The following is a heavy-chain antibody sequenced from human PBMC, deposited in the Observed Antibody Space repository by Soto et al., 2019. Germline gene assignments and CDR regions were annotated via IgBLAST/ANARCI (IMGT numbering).Heavy chain of an antibody. D-gene: IGHD3-3*01. CDR3: ARVGYDFDYIGGYYYYYGMDV. Sequence: EVQLVESGGGLVQPGGSLRLSCAASGFTFSSYEMNWVRQAPGKGLEWVSYISSSGSTIYYADSVKGRFTISRDNAKNPLYLQMNSLRAEDTAVYYCARVGYDFDYIGGYYYYYGMDVWGQGTTVTVSS. CDR1: GFTFSSYE. J-gene: IGHJ6*02. CDR2: ISSSGSTI. V-gene: IGHV3-48*03.